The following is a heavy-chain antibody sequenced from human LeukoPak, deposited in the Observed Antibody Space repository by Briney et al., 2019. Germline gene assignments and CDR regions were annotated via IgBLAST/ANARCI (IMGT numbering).Heavy chain of an antibody. J-gene: IGHJ4*02. CDR3: ARAWLRLNPYFDY. Sequence: GASVKVSCKASGYILTSYYIHWVRQAPGQGLEWMGWINPNSGGTNYAQKFQGRVTMTRDTSISTAYMELSRLRSDDTAVYYCARAWLRLNPYFDYWGQGTLVTVSS. D-gene: IGHD5-12*01. V-gene: IGHV1-2*02. CDR2: INPNSGGT. CDR1: GYILTSYY.